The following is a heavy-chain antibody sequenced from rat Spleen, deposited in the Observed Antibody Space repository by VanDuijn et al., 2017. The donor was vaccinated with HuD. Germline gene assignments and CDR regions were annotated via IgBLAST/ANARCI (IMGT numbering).Heavy chain of an antibody. CDR3: ARMNYYDGTYY. D-gene: IGHD1-12*02. CDR2: TTNTGDST. CDR1: GFTFKNYW. Sequence: EVQLVESGGGLVQPGGSLRLSCVASGFTFKNYWMTWIRQAPGKGLEWVASTTNTGDSTYYPDSVKGRFTISRDNAKSTLYLQMDSLRSEDTATYYCARMNYYDGTYYWGQGTLVTVSS. V-gene: IGHV5-31*01. J-gene: IGHJ3*01.